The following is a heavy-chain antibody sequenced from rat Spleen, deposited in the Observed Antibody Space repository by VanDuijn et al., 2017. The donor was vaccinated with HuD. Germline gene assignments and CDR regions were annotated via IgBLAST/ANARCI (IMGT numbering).Heavy chain of an antibody. Sequence: QVQLKESVPCLVQPSQTLSLTCPVAGFSLPSYNVHWVRQPPGKGLEWMGVLWNTGGTRYNSALKYRMSISKDTSKSQVFLKMNSLQTEDTATYYCARDNYGGYSEPNNWFAYWGQGTLVTVSS. D-gene: IGHD1-11*01. CDR3: ARDNYGGYSEPNNWFAY. V-gene: IGHV2-41*01. CDR1: GFSLPSYN. J-gene: IGHJ3*01. CDR2: LWNTGGT.